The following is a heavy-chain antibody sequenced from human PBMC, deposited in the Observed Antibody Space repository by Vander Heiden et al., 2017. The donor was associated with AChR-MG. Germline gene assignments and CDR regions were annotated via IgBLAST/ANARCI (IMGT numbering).Heavy chain of an antibody. CDR1: GPTFSYYS. CDR2: ISSSSSYI. CDR3: ASAYCSGGSCFYKEEYFQH. Sequence: EVQLVESGGGLVKPGGSLRLSCAASGPTFSYYSMNWVRPAPGKGLEWVSSISSSSSYIYYADSVKGRFTISRDNAKNSLYLQMNSLRAEDTAVYYCASAYCSGGSCFYKEEYFQHWGQGTLVTVSS. J-gene: IGHJ1*01. V-gene: IGHV3-21*01. D-gene: IGHD2-15*01.